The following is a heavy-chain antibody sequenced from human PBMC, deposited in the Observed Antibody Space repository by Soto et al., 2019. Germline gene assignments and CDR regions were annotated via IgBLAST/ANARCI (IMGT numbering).Heavy chain of an antibody. CDR2: IIPIFGTA. V-gene: IGHV1-69*01. D-gene: IGHD6-13*01. CDR3: ASQGRIAAAGTQYFQH. Sequence: QVQLVQSGAEVKKPGSSVKVSCKASGGTFSSYAISWVRQAPGQGLEWMGGIIPIFGTANYAQKFQGRVTITADESTSTAYMELSSLRPEDTAVYYCASQGRIAAAGTQYFQHWGQGTLVTVSS. J-gene: IGHJ1*01. CDR1: GGTFSSYA.